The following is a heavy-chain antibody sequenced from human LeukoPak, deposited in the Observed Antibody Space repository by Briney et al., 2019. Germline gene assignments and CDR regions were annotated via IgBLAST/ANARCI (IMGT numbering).Heavy chain of an antibody. J-gene: IGHJ4*02. CDR3: ARDHCSGGTCYSGGY. Sequence: GGSLRLSCAASGFTVSSNYMSWVRQAPGKGLEWVSVTYTSGYTYYADSVKDRFTISRDNPKNTLYLQMNSLRVEDTAIYYCARDHCSGGTCYSGGYWGQGTLVTVSS. V-gene: IGHV3-66*01. D-gene: IGHD2-15*01. CDR1: GFTVSSNY. CDR2: TYTSGYT.